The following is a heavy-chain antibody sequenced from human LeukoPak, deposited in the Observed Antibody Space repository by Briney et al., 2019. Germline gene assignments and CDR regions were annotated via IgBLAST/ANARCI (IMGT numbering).Heavy chain of an antibody. CDR2: INHSGST. Sequence: PSETLSLTCAVYGGSFSGYYWSWIRQPPGKGLEWIGEINHSGSTNYNPPLKSRVTISVDTSNNQFSLKLTSVTAADTAVYYCARQPPQYYGMDVWGQGTTVTVSS. J-gene: IGHJ6*02. CDR3: ARQPPQYYGMDV. D-gene: IGHD1-14*01. CDR1: GGSFSGYY. V-gene: IGHV4-34*01.